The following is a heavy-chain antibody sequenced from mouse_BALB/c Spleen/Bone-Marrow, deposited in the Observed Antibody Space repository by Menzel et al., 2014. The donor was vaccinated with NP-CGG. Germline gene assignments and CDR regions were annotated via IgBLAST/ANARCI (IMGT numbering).Heavy chain of an antibody. CDR3: ASKTGTGYWYFDV. V-gene: IGHV5-9-4*01. Sequence: EVKLVESGGGLVKPGGSLKLSCAASGFTFSSYAMSWVRQSPEKRLEWVAEISSGGSCTYYPDTVTGRFTISRDNAKNTLYLEMSSLRAEDTAMYYCASKTGTGYWYFDVWGAGTTVTVSS. D-gene: IGHD4-1*01. CDR1: GFTFSSYA. J-gene: IGHJ1*01. CDR2: ISSGGSCT.